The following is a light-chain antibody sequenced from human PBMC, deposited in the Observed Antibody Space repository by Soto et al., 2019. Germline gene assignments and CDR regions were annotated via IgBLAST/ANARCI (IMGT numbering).Light chain of an antibody. J-gene: IGLJ2*01. V-gene: IGLV2-23*01. CDR2: EGS. Sequence: QSALTQPASVSGSPGQSSTISCTGTSSDVGSYNLVSWYQQNPGKAPKLMIYEGSKRPSGVSNRFSGSKSGNTASLTTSGLQADDEADYYCCSYAALGVFGGGTKLTCL. CDR3: CSYAALGV. CDR1: SSDVGSYNL.